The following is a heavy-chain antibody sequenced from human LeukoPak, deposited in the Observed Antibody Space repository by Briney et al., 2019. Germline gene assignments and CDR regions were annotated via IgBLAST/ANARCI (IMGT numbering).Heavy chain of an antibody. CDR3: ARSSGSGWPLGY. V-gene: IGHV4-59*08. J-gene: IGHJ4*02. D-gene: IGHD6-19*01. CDR1: GGSISSYY. Sequence: SETLSPTCTVSGGSISSYYWSWIRQPPGKGLEWIGYIYYSGSTNYNPSLKSRVTISVDTSKNQFSLKLSSVTAADTAVYYCARSSGSGWPLGYWGQGTLVTVSS. CDR2: IYYSGST.